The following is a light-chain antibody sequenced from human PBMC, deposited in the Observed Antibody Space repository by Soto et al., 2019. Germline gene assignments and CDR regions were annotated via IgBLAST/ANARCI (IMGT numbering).Light chain of an antibody. Sequence: QSALTQPASVSGSPGQSITISCTGTRSDVGGYNYVYWHQQHPGKAPKLMIYDVINRPSGVSDRFSGSKSGNTASLTISGLQAEDEADYYCSSYTSSSTYVFGAGTKVTVL. CDR3: SSYTSSSTYV. CDR2: DVI. V-gene: IGLV2-14*01. CDR1: RSDVGGYNY. J-gene: IGLJ1*01.